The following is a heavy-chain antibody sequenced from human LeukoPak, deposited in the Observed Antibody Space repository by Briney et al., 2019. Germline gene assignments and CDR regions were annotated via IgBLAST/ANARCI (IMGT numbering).Heavy chain of an antibody. CDR1: GYTFTSYA. J-gene: IGHJ4*02. CDR3: ARGGYSSSWPLDY. Sequence: ASVKVSCKASGYTFTSYAMHWVRQAPGQRLEWMGWSNAGNGNTKYSQEFQGRVTITKDTSASTAYMELSSLRSEDMAVYYCARGGYSSSWPLDYWGQGTLVTVSS. V-gene: IGHV1-3*02. D-gene: IGHD6-13*01. CDR2: SNAGNGNT.